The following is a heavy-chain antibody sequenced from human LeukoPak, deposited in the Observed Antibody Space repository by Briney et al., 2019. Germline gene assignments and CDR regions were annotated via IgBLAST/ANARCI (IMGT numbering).Heavy chain of an antibody. CDR2: IYYSGST. CDR1: GGSISSYY. V-gene: IGHV4-59*01. D-gene: IGHD5-24*01. J-gene: IGHJ4*02. CDR3: ARDRGDGHNLPTHFDY. Sequence: PSETLSLTCTVSGGSISSYYWSWIRQPPGKGLEWIGYIYYSGSTNYNPSLKSRVTISVDTSKNQFSLKLSSVTAADTAVYYCARDRGDGHNLPTHFDYWGQGTLVTVSS.